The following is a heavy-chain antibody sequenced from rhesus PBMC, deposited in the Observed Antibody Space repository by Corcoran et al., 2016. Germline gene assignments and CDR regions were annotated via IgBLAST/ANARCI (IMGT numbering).Heavy chain of an antibody. Sequence: QVQLRESGPGLVKPSETLSLTCTAFGVPLSNYWWAWSRQPPGEGLKWIGDIDGNSYASHYNPSLKSRVIISKDASKNQFSLRMTSLTVADTAIYYCATGGFTTYRDNWGQGVLVTVSS. CDR3: ATGGFTTYRDN. D-gene: IGHD2-27*01. V-gene: IGHV4-80*01. CDR1: GVPLSNYW. J-gene: IGHJ4*01. CDR2: IDGNSYAS.